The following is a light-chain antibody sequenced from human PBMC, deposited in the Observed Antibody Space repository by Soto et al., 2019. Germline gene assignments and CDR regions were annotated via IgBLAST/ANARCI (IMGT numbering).Light chain of an antibody. V-gene: IGKV3D-20*02. CDR1: LSVSGSQ. CDR2: GAS. J-gene: IGKJ5*01. CDR3: QQRSNWPPIT. Sequence: EFVLTQSPRTLSLSPGERATLSCRASLSVSGSQLAWYQQKPGQPPRLLIYGASSRAAGIPDRFSGSGSGTDFTLTISRLEPEDFAVYYCQQRSNWPPITFGQGTRLEI.